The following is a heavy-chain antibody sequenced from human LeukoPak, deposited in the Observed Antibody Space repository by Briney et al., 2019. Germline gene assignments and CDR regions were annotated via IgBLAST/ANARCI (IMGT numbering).Heavy chain of an antibody. J-gene: IGHJ4*02. CDR2: ISGSGGST. Sequence: GGSLRLSCAASGVTFSSYAMSWVRQAPGKGLEWVSAISGSGGSTYYADSVKGRFTISRDNSKNTLCLQMNSLRAEDTAVYYCAKGEHIVVVTDFDYWGQGTLVTVSS. CDR1: GVTFSSYA. CDR3: AKGEHIVVVTDFDY. V-gene: IGHV3-23*01. D-gene: IGHD2-21*02.